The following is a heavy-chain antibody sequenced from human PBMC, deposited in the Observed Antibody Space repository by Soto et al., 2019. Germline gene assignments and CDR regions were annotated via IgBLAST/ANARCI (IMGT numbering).Heavy chain of an antibody. D-gene: IGHD6-13*01. V-gene: IGHV4-61*03. CDR1: GGSVSSGSYF. Sequence: SETLSLTCTVSGGSVSSGSYFWYWIRQPPGKGLEWIGYIYYTGSTTYNPSLKSRVTISVDTSKNHFSLRLSSVTAADTAVYYCERASEYSSSWHSLDYCGQGPLVTVSS. CDR3: ERASEYSSSWHSLDY. CDR2: IYYTGST. J-gene: IGHJ4*02.